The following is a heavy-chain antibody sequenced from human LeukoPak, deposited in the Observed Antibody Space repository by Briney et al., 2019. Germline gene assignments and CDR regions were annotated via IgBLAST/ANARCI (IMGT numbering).Heavy chain of an antibody. CDR1: GFTFSSYG. J-gene: IGHJ4*02. CDR2: IRYDGSNK. CDR3: AKDYRPMIVVVITGVDY. V-gene: IGHV3-30*02. Sequence: GGSLRLSCAASGFTFSSYGMHWVRQAPGKGLEWVAFIRYDGSNKYYADSVKGRFTISRDNSKNTLYLQMNSLRAEDTAVYYCAKDYRPMIVVVITGVDYWGQGTLVTVSS. D-gene: IGHD3-22*01.